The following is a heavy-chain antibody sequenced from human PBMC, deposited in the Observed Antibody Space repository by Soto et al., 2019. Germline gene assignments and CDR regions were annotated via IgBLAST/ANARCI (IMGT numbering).Heavy chain of an antibody. D-gene: IGHD3-16*01. CDR2: IYYSGST. V-gene: IGHV4-59*01. Sequence: SETLSLTCTVSGGSLSSYYWSWIRQPPGKGLEWIGYIYYSGSTNYNPSLKSRVTISVDTSKNQFSLKLSSVTAADTAVYYCARGGDTTKVDFWGQGTLVTVSS. CDR3: ARGGDTTKVDF. CDR1: GGSLSSYY. J-gene: IGHJ4*02.